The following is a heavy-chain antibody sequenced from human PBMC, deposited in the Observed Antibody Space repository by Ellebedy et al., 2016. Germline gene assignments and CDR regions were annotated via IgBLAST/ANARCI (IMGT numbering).Heavy chain of an antibody. J-gene: IGHJ4*02. D-gene: IGHD6-19*01. Sequence: SLKISCAASGFTFDDYAMHWVRQAPGKGLEWVSGISWNSGSIGYADSVKGRFTISRDNAKNSLYLQMNSLRAEDTALYYCAKDGDSSGPFDYWGQGTLVTVSS. CDR1: GFTFDDYA. CDR3: AKDGDSSGPFDY. V-gene: IGHV3-9*01. CDR2: ISWNSGSI.